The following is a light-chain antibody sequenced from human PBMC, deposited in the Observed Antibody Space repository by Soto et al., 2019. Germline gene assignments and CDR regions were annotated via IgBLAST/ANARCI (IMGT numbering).Light chain of an antibody. CDR1: SGHSSYA. V-gene: IGLV4-69*01. CDR2: LNSDGSH. CDR3: QPWGSGIHVV. J-gene: IGLJ2*01. Sequence: QSVLTQSPSASASLGASVKLTCTLSSGHSSYAIAWHQQQPEKGPRYLMRLNSDGSHSKGDGIPDRFSGSSSGAERYLTISSLQSEDEADYYCQPWGSGIHVVFGGGTKLTVL.